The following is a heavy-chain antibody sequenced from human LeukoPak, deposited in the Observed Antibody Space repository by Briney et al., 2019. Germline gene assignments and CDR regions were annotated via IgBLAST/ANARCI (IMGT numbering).Heavy chain of an antibody. J-gene: IGHJ5*02. Sequence: GGSLRLSCAASGFTFSSYAMTWVRQPPGKGLEWVSAISGSGGSIHYADSVKGRFTISRDNSKNTLYLQMNSLRAEDTAVYYCAKGAPYSSSLSNWFDPWGQGTLVTVSS. CDR2: ISGSGGSI. D-gene: IGHD6-6*01. V-gene: IGHV3-23*01. CDR1: GFTFSSYA. CDR3: AKGAPYSSSLSNWFDP.